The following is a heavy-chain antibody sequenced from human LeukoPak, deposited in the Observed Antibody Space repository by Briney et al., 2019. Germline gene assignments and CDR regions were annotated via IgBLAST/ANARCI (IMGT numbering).Heavy chain of an antibody. J-gene: IGHJ4*02. CDR1: GFTFTNHE. CDR3: ARDIPYGLSYFDY. CDR2: ITTSGSTI. D-gene: IGHD2-2*02. V-gene: IGHV3-48*03. Sequence: PGGSLRLSCVASGFTFTNHEMNWVRQAPGKGLEWVSYITTSGSTIYYADSVKGRFTISRDNAKDSLYLQMNSVRPEDTAVYYCARDIPYGLSYFDYWGQGTLVTVSS.